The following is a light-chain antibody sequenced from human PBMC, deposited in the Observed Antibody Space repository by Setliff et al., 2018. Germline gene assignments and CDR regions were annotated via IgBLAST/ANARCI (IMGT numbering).Light chain of an antibody. J-gene: IGLJ1*01. CDR2: RNN. CDR1: SSNIGSNT. CDR3: AAWDDSLNGEV. Sequence: QSVLTQPPSASGTHGQRFTISCSGSSSNIGSNTVNWYQQLPGTAPKLLIYRNNQRPSGVPDRFSGSKSGTSASLAISGLQSEDGADYYCAAWDDSLNGEVFGTGTKVTVL. V-gene: IGLV1-44*01.